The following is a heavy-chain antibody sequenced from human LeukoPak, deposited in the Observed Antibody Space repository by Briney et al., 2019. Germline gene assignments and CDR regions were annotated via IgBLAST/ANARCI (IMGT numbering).Heavy chain of an antibody. CDR2: ISAYNGNT. D-gene: IGHD6-13*01. CDR1: GYTSTSYG. V-gene: IGHV1-18*01. J-gene: IGHJ6*02. CDR3: ASIAAAGTGVAYYYYGMDV. Sequence: ASVKVSCKASGYTSTSYGISWVRQAPGQGLEWMGWISAYNGNTNYAQKLQGRVTMTTDTSTSTAYMELRSLRSDDTAVYYCASIAAAGTGVAYYYYGMDVWGQGTTVTVSS.